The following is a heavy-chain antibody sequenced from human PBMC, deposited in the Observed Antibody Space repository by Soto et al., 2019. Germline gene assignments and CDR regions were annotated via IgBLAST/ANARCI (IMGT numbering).Heavy chain of an antibody. CDR3: AASFWSGYSYYFDY. D-gene: IGHD3-3*01. Sequence: TSETLSLTCTVSGGSINSTSNYWGCFRQPPGKGLEWIGSIFYSGTTYYNPSLKSRVTISVDTSKNQFSLKVSSMTAADTAVYYCAASFWSGYSYYFDYWGQGTLVTVSS. CDR1: GGSINSTSNY. CDR2: IFYSGTT. V-gene: IGHV4-39*01. J-gene: IGHJ4*02.